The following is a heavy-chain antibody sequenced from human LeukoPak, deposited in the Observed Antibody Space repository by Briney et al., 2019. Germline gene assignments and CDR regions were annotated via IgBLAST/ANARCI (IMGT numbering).Heavy chain of an antibody. Sequence: ASVKVSCKASGYTFTSYGISWVRQAPGQGLEWMGWISAYNGNTNYAQKLQGRVTMTTDTSTSTAYMELRSLRSDDTAVYYCARVSIVVVTHYYFEYWGQGTLVTVSS. CDR1: GYTFTSYG. J-gene: IGHJ4*02. CDR3: ARVSIVVVTHYYFEY. D-gene: IGHD3-22*01. CDR2: ISAYNGNT. V-gene: IGHV1-18*01.